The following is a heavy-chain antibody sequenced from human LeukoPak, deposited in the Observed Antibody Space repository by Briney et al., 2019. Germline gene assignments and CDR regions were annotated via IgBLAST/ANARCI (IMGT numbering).Heavy chain of an antibody. CDR3: ARDPGCTNGVCLEGDFDY. Sequence: ASVKVSCKASGYTFTSYYMHWVRQAPGQGLEWMGIINPSGGSTSYAQKFQGRVTMTRDTSTSTAYMELRSLRSDDTAVYYCARDPGCTNGVCLEGDFDYWGQGTLVTVSS. V-gene: IGHV1-46*01. CDR1: GYTFTSYY. D-gene: IGHD2-8*01. J-gene: IGHJ4*02. CDR2: INPSGGST.